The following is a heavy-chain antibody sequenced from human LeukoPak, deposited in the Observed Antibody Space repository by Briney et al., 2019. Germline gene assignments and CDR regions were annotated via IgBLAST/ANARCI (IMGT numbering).Heavy chain of an antibody. Sequence: SETLSLTCTVSGGSISSYYWSWIRQPPGKGLEWIGYIYYSGSTNYNPSLKSRVTISVDTSKNQFSLELSSVTAADTAVYYCARHDPPPGWLATYYYYGMDVWGQGTTVTVSS. CDR2: IYYSGST. V-gene: IGHV4-59*08. D-gene: IGHD5-24*01. J-gene: IGHJ6*02. CDR3: ARHDPPPGWLATYYYYGMDV. CDR1: GGSISSYY.